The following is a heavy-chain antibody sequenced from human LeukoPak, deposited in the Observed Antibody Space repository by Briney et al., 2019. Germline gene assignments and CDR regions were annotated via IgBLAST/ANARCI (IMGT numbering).Heavy chain of an antibody. CDR1: GYTFTSYY. CDR3: ARGGYYYDSSGNIHDAFDI. Sequence: GASVKVSCKASGYTFTSYYMHWVRQAPGQGLEWMGIINPSGGSTSYAQKFQGRVIMTRDMSTSTVYMELSSLRSEDTAVYYCARGGYYYDSSGNIHDAFDIWGQGTMVTVSS. V-gene: IGHV1-46*01. J-gene: IGHJ3*02. CDR2: INPSGGST. D-gene: IGHD3-22*01.